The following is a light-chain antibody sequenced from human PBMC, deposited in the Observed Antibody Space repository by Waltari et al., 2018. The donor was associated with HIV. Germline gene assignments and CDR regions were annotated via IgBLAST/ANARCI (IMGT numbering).Light chain of an antibody. Sequence: QSALTQPPSVSGSPGQSVSISCSGTTSDVGFYDYVSWYQQYPGKAPKLIIFDVIQRPSGVPGRFSGSKSGNTASLTIAGLQTEDEADYFCCAYAAGHVSYVFGNGTAVAVL. CDR3: CAYAAGHVSYV. J-gene: IGLJ1*01. CDR1: TSDVGFYDY. V-gene: IGLV2-11*01. CDR2: DVI.